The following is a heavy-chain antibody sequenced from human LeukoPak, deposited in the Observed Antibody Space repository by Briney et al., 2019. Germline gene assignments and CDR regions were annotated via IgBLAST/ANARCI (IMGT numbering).Heavy chain of an antibody. J-gene: IGHJ5*01. D-gene: IGHD6-6*01. CDR1: GGSISSYY. CDR3: TRESSSSPDS. CDR2: IYYSGST. V-gene: IGHV4-59*08. Sequence: SETLSLTCTVSGGSISSYYWSWIRQPPGKGLEWIGYIYYSGSTNCIPSLKSRVTISVDTSKNQFSLKLSSVTAADTAIYYCTRESSSSPDSWGQGTLVTVSS.